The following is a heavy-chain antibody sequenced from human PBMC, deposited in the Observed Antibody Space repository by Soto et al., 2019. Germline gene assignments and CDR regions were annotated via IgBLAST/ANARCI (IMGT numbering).Heavy chain of an antibody. V-gene: IGHV3-11*05. CDR1: GFIFSDHD. Sequence: QVHLVESGGGLVRPGGSLRLSCEGSGFIFSDHDMRWIRQAPGKGLESVSWITNSGSHTNYADSVKGRFTISRDNAKSSLYLQMNSLRGEDTAVYYCARGDKVRGGWSFNVHPYRHQYYGVDVWGQGTTVIVSS. D-gene: IGHD3-10*01. CDR3: ARGDKVRGGWSFNVHPYRHQYYGVDV. CDR2: ITNSGSHT. J-gene: IGHJ6*02.